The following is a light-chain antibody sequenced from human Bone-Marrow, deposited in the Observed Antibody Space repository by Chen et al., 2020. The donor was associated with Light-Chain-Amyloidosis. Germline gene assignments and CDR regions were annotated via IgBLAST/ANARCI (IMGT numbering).Light chain of an antibody. J-gene: IGKJ3*01. CDR1: QSVLYSSNNKNY. V-gene: IGKV4-1*01. CDR2: WAS. Sequence: DIVMTQSPDSLAVSLGARATINCKSSQSVLYSSNNKNYLAWYQQKPGQPPKLLICWASTRESGVPDRFSGSGSGTDFTLTISSLQAEDVAVYYCQQYYSTPFTFGPGTKVDIK. CDR3: QQYYSTPFT.